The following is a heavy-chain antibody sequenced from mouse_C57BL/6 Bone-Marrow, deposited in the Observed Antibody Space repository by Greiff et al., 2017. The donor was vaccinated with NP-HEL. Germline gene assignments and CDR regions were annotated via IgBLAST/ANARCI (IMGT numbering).Heavy chain of an antibody. CDR3: ARRQLYYVDY. CDR1: GSTFPSSW. J-gene: IGHJ2*01. D-gene: IGHD3-2*01. CDR2: LDPNSGGT. V-gene: IGHV1-72*01. Sequence: QVQLQQPGAELVKPGASVKLSCKASGSTFPSSWLPWVPQRPGRGLEWIGRLDPNSGGTKYNEPFKSKATLTVDQPSSTAYMQRSSLTSEDSAVYYCARRQLYYVDYWGQGTTRTVAS.